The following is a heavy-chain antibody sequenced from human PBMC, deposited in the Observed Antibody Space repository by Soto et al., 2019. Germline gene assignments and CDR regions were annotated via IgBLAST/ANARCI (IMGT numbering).Heavy chain of an antibody. J-gene: IGHJ4*02. CDR3: ARGDASVYNWNDGGNFDY. V-gene: IGHV3-30-3*01. CDR2: ISYDGSNK. D-gene: IGHD1-20*01. CDR1: GFTFSSYA. Sequence: QVQLVESGGGVVQPGRSLRLSCAASGFTFSSYAMHWVRQAPGKGLGWVAVISYDGSNKYYADSVKGRFTISRDNSKNTLYLQMNSLRAEDTAVYYCARGDASVYNWNDGGNFDYWGQGTLVTVSS.